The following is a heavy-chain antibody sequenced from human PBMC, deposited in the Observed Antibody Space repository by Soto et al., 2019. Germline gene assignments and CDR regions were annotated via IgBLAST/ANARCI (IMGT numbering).Heavy chain of an antibody. CDR1: GFTFSDYY. CDR2: ISNSSSCT. Sequence: QVQLVESGGGLVKPGGSLRLSCAASGFTFSDYYMSWIRQAPGKGLEWVSYISNSSSCTNDADSVKGRFTISRDNAKNSLYLQMNSLRAEDTAVYYCARIITAAGGRRYFDLWGRGTLVTVSS. D-gene: IGHD6-13*01. J-gene: IGHJ2*01. V-gene: IGHV3-11*05. CDR3: ARIITAAGGRRYFDL.